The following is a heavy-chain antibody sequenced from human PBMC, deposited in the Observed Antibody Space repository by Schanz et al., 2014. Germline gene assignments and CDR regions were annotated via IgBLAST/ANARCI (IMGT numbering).Heavy chain of an antibody. Sequence: EVQLVESGGGLVQPGGSLRLSCAVSGFIVRSNYMTWVRQAPGKGLEWVSFVHPGGSTYYPDSVKGRFTISRDSSKNTLYLQMNSLRPEDTAIYYCARGLIAAAGGAFDYWGQGTLVDVSA. V-gene: IGHV3-66*01. CDR3: ARGLIAAAGGAFDY. J-gene: IGHJ4*02. D-gene: IGHD6-13*01. CDR2: VHPGGST. CDR1: GFIVRSNY.